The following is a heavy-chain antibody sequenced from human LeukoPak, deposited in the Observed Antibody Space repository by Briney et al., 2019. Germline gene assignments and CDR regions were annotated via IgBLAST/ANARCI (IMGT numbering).Heavy chain of an antibody. CDR1: GLTFNYYG. D-gene: IGHD3-22*01. J-gene: IGHJ4*02. Sequence: GRSLRLSCEASGLTFNYYGMHWLRQAPGKGLEWVAVIPNDRRNNYYADSVKGRFTISRDNFKNTLYLQMNSLRTEDTAVYYCATSRDYYDSNGYYPYYFDCWGQGTLVTVSS. V-gene: IGHV3-30*03. CDR2: IPNDRRNN. CDR3: ATSRDYYDSNGYYPYYFDC.